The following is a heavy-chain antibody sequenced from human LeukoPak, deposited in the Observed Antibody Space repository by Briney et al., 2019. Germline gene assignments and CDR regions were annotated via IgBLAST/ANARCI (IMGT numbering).Heavy chain of an antibody. V-gene: IGHV4-4*07. D-gene: IGHD2-15*01. Sequence: WETLSLTCTVSGGSISSYYWSWIRQPAGKGLEWIGRINTSGSINYNPSLKSRVTMSVDTSKNQISLKLSSVTAADTAVYYCARGCSGGSCGYLWGRGTLVTVSS. CDR1: GGSISSYY. CDR2: INTSGSI. J-gene: IGHJ2*01. CDR3: ARGCSGGSCGYL.